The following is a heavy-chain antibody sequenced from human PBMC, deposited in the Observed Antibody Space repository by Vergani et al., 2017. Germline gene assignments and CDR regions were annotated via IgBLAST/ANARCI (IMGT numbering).Heavy chain of an antibody. V-gene: IGHV4-59*01. CDR2: IYYSGST. CDR3: ARASLTGTAVRWFDP. Sequence: QVQLQESGPGLVKPSETLSLTCTVSGGSISSYYWSWIRQPPGKGLEWIGYIYYSGSTNYNPSLKSRVTISVDTSKNQFSLKLSSVTAAGTAVYYWARASLTGTAVRWFDPWGQGTLVTVSS. J-gene: IGHJ5*02. CDR1: GGSISSYY. D-gene: IGHD1-20*01.